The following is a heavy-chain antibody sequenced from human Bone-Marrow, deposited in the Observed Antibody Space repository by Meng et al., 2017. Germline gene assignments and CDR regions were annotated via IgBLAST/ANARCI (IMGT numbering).Heavy chain of an antibody. CDR3: ARQEGAFDY. CDR1: GDSVSSNSAA. Sequence: QIQLQQSGPGLVKPSQPPSPPCAISGDSVSSNSAAWNWLRQSPSRGLEWLGRTYYRSKWYNDYAVSVKSRITINPDTSKNQFSLQLNSVTPEDTAVYYCARQEGAFDYWGQGTLVTVSS. D-gene: IGHD3-16*01. J-gene: IGHJ4*02. V-gene: IGHV6-1*01. CDR2: TYYRSKWYN.